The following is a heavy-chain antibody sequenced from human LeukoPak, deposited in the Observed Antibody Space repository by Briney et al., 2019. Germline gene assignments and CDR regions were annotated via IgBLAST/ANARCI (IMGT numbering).Heavy chain of an antibody. CDR3: ARPNYYGSGSYYPHYYMDV. CDR2: IYYSGST. CDR1: GGSISSSSYY. J-gene: IGHJ6*03. D-gene: IGHD3-10*01. V-gene: IGHV4-39*01. Sequence: PSETLSLTCTVSGGSISSSSYYWGWIRQPPGKGLEWIGSIYYSGSTYYNPSLKSRVTISVDTSKNQFSLKLSSVTAADTAVYYCARPNYYGSGSYYPHYYMDVWGKGTTVTIS.